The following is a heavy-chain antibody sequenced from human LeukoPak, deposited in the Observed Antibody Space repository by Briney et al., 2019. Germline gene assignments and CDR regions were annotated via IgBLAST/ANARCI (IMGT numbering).Heavy chain of an antibody. J-gene: IGHJ4*02. CDR3: ARQEGYCSGGSCSGPFDY. CDR2: IYPGDSDT. CDR1: GYSFTSYW. V-gene: IGHV5-51*01. D-gene: IGHD2-15*01. Sequence: GESLKISCKGSGYSFTSYWIGWVRQVPGKGLEWMGIIYPGDSDTRYSPSFQGQVTISADKSISTAYLQWSSLKASDTAMYYCARQEGYCSGGSCSGPFDYWGQGTLVTVSS.